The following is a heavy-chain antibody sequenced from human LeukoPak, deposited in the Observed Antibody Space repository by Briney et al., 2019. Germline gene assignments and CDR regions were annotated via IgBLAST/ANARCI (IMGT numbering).Heavy chain of an antibody. CDR1: GYSISSGYY. J-gene: IGHJ3*02. D-gene: IGHD3-16*01. V-gene: IGHV4-38-2*02. Sequence: PSETLSLTCTVSGYSISSGYYWGWIRQPPGKGLEWIGSIYHSGSTYYNPSLKSRVTISVDTSKNQFSLKLSSVPAADTAVYYCARELQYYDYVWGSSKDAFDIWGQGTMVTVSS. CDR3: ARELQYYDYVWGSSKDAFDI. CDR2: IYHSGST.